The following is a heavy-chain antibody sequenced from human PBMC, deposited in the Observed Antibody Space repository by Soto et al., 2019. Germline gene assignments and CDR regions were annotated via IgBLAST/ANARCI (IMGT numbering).Heavy chain of an antibody. V-gene: IGHV3-21*01. CDR2: ISSSSSYI. Sequence: PGGSLRLSCAASGLTFSSYSMNWVRQAPGKGLEWVSSISSSSSYIYYADSVKGRFTISRDNAKNSLYLQMNSLRAEDTAVYYCARDVDDYNFDYWGQGTLVTVPS. CDR3: ARDVDDYNFDY. CDR1: GLTFSSYS. D-gene: IGHD4-4*01. J-gene: IGHJ4*02.